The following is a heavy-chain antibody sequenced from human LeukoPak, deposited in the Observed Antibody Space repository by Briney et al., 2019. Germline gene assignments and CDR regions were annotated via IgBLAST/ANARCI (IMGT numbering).Heavy chain of an antibody. CDR1: GFTFSTYA. D-gene: IGHD2-2*01. J-gene: IGHJ4*02. V-gene: IGHV3-23*01. Sequence: PGGSLRLSCAASGFTFSTYAMSWVRQAPGKGLEWVSAISSSGGSTYYADSVKGRFTISRDNSKNTLYLQMNSLRAEDTAVYCCAKGAFIVVVPAAAPLTDWGQGTLVTVSS. CDR2: ISSSGGST. CDR3: AKGAFIVVVPAAAPLTD.